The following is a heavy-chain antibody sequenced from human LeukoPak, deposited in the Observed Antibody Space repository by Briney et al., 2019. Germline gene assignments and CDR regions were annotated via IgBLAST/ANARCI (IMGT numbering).Heavy chain of an antibody. Sequence: SVKVSCKASGGTFSRYDISRVRQARGQGLEWMGGIIPLFGTPNYAQKFQGRVTITADKTTSTTYMELSSLRSEDTAVYYCARGTYSAYELGSYMDVWGKGTTVTVAS. V-gene: IGHV1-69*06. D-gene: IGHD5-12*01. J-gene: IGHJ6*03. CDR2: IIPLFGTP. CDR1: GGTFSRYD. CDR3: ARGTYSAYELGSYMDV.